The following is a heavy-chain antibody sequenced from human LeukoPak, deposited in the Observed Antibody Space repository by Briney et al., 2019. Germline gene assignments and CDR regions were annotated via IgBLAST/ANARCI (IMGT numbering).Heavy chain of an antibody. CDR1: GFTFSSYA. CDR2: ISGSGGST. J-gene: IGHJ4*02. D-gene: IGHD3-16*02. CDR3: ARVWELSYDY. V-gene: IGHV3-23*01. Sequence: GGSLRLSCAASGFTFSSYAMSWVRQAPGKGLEWVSAISGSGGSTYYADSVKGRFTISRDNAKNSLYLQMNSLRAEDTAVYYCARVWELSYDYWGQGTLVTVSS.